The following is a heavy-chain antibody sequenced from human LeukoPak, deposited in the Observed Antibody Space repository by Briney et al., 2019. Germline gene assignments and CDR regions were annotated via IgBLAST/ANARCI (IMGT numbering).Heavy chain of an antibody. CDR1: GFTFSSYS. J-gene: IGHJ6*04. V-gene: IGHV3-21*01. D-gene: IGHD3-10*01. CDR3: ARGTRITMVRGVSLNYGMDV. CDR2: ISSSCSYI. Sequence: GGSLRLSCAASGFTFSSYSMNWVRQAPGKGLEWVSSISSSCSYIYYADSVKGRFTISRDNAKNSLYLQMNSLRAEDTAVYYCARGTRITMVRGVSLNYGMDVWGKGTTVTVSS.